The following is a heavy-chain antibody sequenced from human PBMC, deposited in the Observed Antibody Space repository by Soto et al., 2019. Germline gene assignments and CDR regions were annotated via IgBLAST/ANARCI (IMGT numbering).Heavy chain of an antibody. V-gene: IGHV4-4*02. D-gene: IGHD3-10*01. Sequence: PSETLSLTCAVSGGSISSSNWWSWVRQPPGKGLEWIGEIYHSGSTNYNPSLKSRVTISVDKSKNQFSLKLSSVTAADTAVYYCARVWFGESLSWFDPWGQGTLVTVSS. CDR1: GGSISSSNW. CDR2: IYHSGST. CDR3: ARVWFGESLSWFDP. J-gene: IGHJ5*02.